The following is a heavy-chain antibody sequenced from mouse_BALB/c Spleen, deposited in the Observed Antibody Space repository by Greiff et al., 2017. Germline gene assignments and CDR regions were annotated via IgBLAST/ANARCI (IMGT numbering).Heavy chain of an antibody. Sequence: VQLQQPGAELVMPGASVKMSCKASGYTFTDYWMHWVKQRPGQGLEWIGAIDTSDSYTSYNQKFKGKATLTVDESSSTAYMQLSSLTSEDSAVYYCARNYGQGYFDVWGAGTTVTVSS. J-gene: IGHJ1*01. D-gene: IGHD1-2*01. CDR2: IDTSDSYT. CDR1: GYTFTDYW. CDR3: ARNYGQGYFDV. V-gene: IGHV1-69*01.